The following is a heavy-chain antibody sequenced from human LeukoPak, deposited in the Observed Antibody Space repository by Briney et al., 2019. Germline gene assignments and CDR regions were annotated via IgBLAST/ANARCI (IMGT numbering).Heavy chain of an antibody. V-gene: IGHV3-7*01. Sequence: GGSLRLSCAASGFPFDISWLNWVRNAPGKGPEGVATMKPDGSEKYYVDSVKGRFTISRDNAKNSVYLQMDSLRVEDTAVYYCAKDAFWGRGTLVTVSS. CDR1: GFPFDISW. CDR3: AKDAF. J-gene: IGHJ4*02. CDR2: MKPDGSEK.